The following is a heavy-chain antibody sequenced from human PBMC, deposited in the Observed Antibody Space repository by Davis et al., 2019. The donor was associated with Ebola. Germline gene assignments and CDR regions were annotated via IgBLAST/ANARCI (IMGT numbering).Heavy chain of an antibody. CDR2: INPSGGST. CDR3: AREWRPNNYYYYGMDV. Sequence: ASVKVSCKASGYTFTSYYMHWVRQAPGQGLEWMGIINPSGGSTSYAQKFQGRVTMTRDTSTSTVYMELSSLRSEDTAVYYCAREWRPNNYYYYGMDVWGQGTTVTVSS. J-gene: IGHJ6*02. D-gene: IGHD5-24*01. CDR1: GYTFTSYY. V-gene: IGHV1-46*01.